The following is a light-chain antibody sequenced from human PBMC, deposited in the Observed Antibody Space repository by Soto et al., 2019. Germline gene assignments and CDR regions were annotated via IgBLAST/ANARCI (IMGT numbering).Light chain of an antibody. CDR2: AAS. CDR1: RSISNF. V-gene: IGKV1-39*01. Sequence: DIQLTQSPSSLSASVADRVTITCRASRSISNFLSWYQQKPGKAPQLLIYAASTLHSGVPSRFGGSGSGTDFTLTISGLQPEDFAIYYCQQSYSVPFSFGQGTRLEI. CDR3: QQSYSVPFS. J-gene: IGKJ5*01.